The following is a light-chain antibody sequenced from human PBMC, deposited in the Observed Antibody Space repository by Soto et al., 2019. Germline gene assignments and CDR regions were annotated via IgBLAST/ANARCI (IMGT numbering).Light chain of an antibody. CDR1: QSVSSN. CDR2: GAS. V-gene: IGKV3-15*01. Sequence: EIVMTQSPATLSVSPGERATLSCRASQSVSSNLAWYQQKPGQAPRLLIYGASTRATGIPARFSVSGSGTEFTLTLSSLQSEDFAVYYCQQYYNWPPGTFGQGTKVEIK. J-gene: IGKJ1*01. CDR3: QQYYNWPPGT.